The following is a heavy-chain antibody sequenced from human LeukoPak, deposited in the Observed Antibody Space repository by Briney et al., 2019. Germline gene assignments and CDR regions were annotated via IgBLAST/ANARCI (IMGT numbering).Heavy chain of an antibody. J-gene: IGHJ2*01. V-gene: IGHV1-24*01. CDR3: ATGSPYYYDSSGSLYWYFDL. D-gene: IGHD3-22*01. Sequence: ASVKVSCKVSGYTVNDLSLHWVRQAPGKGLEWVGGFDPEDGERRYSQKFQGRVTVTEDAVTDTAYLEVSSLRSEDTAVYYCATGSPYYYDSSGSLYWYFDLWGRGTLVTVSS. CDR1: GYTVNDLS. CDR2: FDPEDGER.